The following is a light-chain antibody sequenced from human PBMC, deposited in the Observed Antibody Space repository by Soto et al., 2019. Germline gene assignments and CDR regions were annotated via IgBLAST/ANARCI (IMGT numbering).Light chain of an antibody. CDR3: TSWTTSTTMI. J-gene: IGLJ2*01. V-gene: IGLV2-14*03. Sequence: QSALTQPASVSGSPGQSITISCTGTRSDIGTYNFVSWYQQHPGKAPNLMLYYVNIRPSGVSNRFSGSKSGNTASLTISWLQAEDDADYYCTSWTTSTTMIFGGGTKLTVL. CDR2: YVN. CDR1: RSDIGTYNF.